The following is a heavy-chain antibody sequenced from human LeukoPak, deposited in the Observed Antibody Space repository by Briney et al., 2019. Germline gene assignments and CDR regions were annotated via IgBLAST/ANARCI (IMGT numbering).Heavy chain of an antibody. J-gene: IGHJ4*02. CDR1: GFTFSSYG. D-gene: IGHD3-10*01. CDR2: IWYDGSNK. CDR3: ARDLPYYYGSGSPDFDY. V-gene: IGHV3-33*01. Sequence: PGGSLRLSCAASGFTFSSYGMHWVPQAPGKGLEWVAVIWYDGSNKYYADSVKGRFTISRDNSKNTLYLQMNSLRAEDTAVYYCARDLPYYYGSGSPDFDYWGQGTLVTVSS.